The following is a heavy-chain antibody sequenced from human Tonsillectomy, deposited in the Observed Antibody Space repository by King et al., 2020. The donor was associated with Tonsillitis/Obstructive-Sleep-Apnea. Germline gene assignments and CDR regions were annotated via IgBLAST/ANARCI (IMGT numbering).Heavy chain of an antibody. Sequence: VQLVESGGGLVQPGGSLRLSCAASGFTFSSYWMSWVRQAPGKGLEWVANIKQDGSEKYYVDSVKGRFTISRDNAKNSLYLQMNSLRAEDTAVYYCARDQFVAVAADETNYYYYYYMDVWGKGTTVTVSS. V-gene: IGHV3-7*01. CDR2: IKQDGSEK. CDR3: ARDQFVAVAADETNYYYYYYMDV. CDR1: GFTFSSYW. D-gene: IGHD2-2*01. J-gene: IGHJ6*03.